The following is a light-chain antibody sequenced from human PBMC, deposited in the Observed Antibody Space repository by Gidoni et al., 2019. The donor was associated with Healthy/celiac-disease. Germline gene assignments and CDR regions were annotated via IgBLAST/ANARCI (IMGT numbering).Light chain of an antibody. Sequence: DIHMTQSPSSLSASVGDRVTITCRASQSISSYLNWYQQKPGKAPKLLIYAASSLQSGVPSRFSGSGSGTDFTLTISSLQPEDFATYYCQQSYSTPWAFGQETKVEIK. J-gene: IGKJ1*01. CDR1: QSISSY. CDR2: AAS. V-gene: IGKV1-39*01. CDR3: QQSYSTPWA.